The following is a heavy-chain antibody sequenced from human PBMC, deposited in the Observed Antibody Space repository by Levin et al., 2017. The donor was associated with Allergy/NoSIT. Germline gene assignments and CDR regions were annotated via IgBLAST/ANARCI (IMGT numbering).Heavy chain of an antibody. D-gene: IGHD1-20*01. CDR3: ARSLVTGWEAYFDY. V-gene: IGHV4-30-2*01. J-gene: IGHJ4*02. Sequence: SETLSLICAVSGGSISSGAYSWSWIRQPPGKGLEWIGYIYHRGSTYYNPSLKSRVTISVDRSENQFSLRLSSMTAADTAVYYCARSLVTGWEAYFDYWGQGTLVTVSS. CDR2: IYHRGST. CDR1: GGSISSGAYS.